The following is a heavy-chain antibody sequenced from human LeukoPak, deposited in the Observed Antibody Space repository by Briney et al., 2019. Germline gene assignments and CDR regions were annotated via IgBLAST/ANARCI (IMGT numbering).Heavy chain of an antibody. V-gene: IGHV4-34*01. CDR3: ARGRWGVVVPAARFWERRSVEAFDI. CDR2: INHSGST. D-gene: IGHD2-2*01. CDR1: GVSFSGYY. J-gene: IGHJ3*02. Sequence: SETLSLTCAVYGVSFSGYYWSWIRQPPGKGLGWIGEINHSGSTNYNPSLRSRVTISVDTSKNQFSLKLSSVPAADPAVYYCARGRWGVVVPAARFWERRSVEAFDIWGQGTMVTASS.